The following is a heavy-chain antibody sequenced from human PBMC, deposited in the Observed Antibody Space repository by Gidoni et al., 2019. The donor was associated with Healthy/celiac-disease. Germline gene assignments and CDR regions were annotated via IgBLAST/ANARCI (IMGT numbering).Heavy chain of an antibody. Sequence: EVQLLESAGGLVQPGGSLRLSCAASGFTCSSYAMSWVRQAPGKGLEWVSAISGSGGSTYYADSVKGRFTISRDNSKNTLYLQMNSLRAEDTAVYYCAKIPQIFGRVNWFDPWGQGTLVTVSS. D-gene: IGHD3-3*01. J-gene: IGHJ5*02. V-gene: IGHV3-23*01. CDR2: ISGSGGST. CDR3: AKIPQIFGRVNWFDP. CDR1: GFTCSSYA.